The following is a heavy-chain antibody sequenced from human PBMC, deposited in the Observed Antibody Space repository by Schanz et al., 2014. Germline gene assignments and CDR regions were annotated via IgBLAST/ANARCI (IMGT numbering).Heavy chain of an antibody. Sequence: QVQLVQSGVEVKRPGASVRVSCKASGYSFTDYAIHWVRQAPGQGLEWMGWISGYNGDTNYAEKVHGRVTMTTDTSTSTAYMELRSLISDDTAVYYCVRDAGWAFGDYHGMDVWGQGTSVTVSS. J-gene: IGHJ6*02. CDR3: VRDAGWAFGDYHGMDV. CDR2: ISGYNGDT. V-gene: IGHV1-18*01. D-gene: IGHD3-10*01. CDR1: GYSFTDYA.